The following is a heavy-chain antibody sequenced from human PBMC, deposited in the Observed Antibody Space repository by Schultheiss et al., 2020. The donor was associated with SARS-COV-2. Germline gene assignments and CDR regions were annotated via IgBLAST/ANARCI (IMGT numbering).Heavy chain of an antibody. CDR2: INHSGST. V-gene: IGHV4-34*01. J-gene: IGHJ2*01. CDR1: GGSFSGYY. Sequence: LSLPCAVYGGSFSGYYWSWIRQPPGKGLEWIGEINHSGSTYYNPSLKSRVTISVDTSKNQFSLKLSSVTAADTAVYYCARDRIHWYFDLWGRGTLVTVSS. CDR3: ARDRIHWYFDL.